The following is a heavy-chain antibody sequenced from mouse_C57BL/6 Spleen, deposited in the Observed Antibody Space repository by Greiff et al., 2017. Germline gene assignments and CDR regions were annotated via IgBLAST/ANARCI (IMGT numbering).Heavy chain of an antibody. D-gene: IGHD2-3*01. CDR1: GYAFSSSW. Sequence: VQLQQSGPELVKPGASVKISCKASGYAFSSSWMNWVKQRPGKGLEGIGRIYPGDGDTNYNGKFKGKATLTADKSSSTAYMQLSSLTSEDSAVYFCARERRLLWYFDVWGTGTTVTVSS. J-gene: IGHJ1*03. CDR2: IYPGDGDT. CDR3: ARERRLLWYFDV. V-gene: IGHV1-82*01.